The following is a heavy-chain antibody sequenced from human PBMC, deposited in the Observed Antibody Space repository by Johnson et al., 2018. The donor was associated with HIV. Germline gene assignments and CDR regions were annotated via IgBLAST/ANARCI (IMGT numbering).Heavy chain of an antibody. CDR3: ARGVSSGYYSNAFDV. D-gene: IGHD3-22*01. CDR1: GFTFDDYG. CDR2: INWTGGST. J-gene: IGHJ3*01. Sequence: VQLVGSGGGVVRPGGSLRLSCAASGFTFDDYGMSWVRQAPGKGLEWVSGINWTGGSTGYADSVKGRFTISSDSAKNSLYLQMNSLRAEDTALYYCARGVSSGYYSNAFDVWGQGTMATVSS. V-gene: IGHV3-20*04.